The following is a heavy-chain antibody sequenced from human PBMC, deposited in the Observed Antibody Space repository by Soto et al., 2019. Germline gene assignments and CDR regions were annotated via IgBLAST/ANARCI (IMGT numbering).Heavy chain of an antibody. J-gene: IGHJ4*02. CDR3: VKAVYLLDFDY. CDR2: ISGTGGDT. D-gene: IGHD1-20*01. CDR1: GFTFSSYA. Sequence: GGSLRLSCAASGFTFSSYAMTWVRQAPGKGLEWVSTISGTGGDTYYADSVKGRFTISRDNSKNTVYLQMNSLRAEDTAVYYCVKAVYLLDFDYWGQGTLVTVSS. V-gene: IGHV3-23*01.